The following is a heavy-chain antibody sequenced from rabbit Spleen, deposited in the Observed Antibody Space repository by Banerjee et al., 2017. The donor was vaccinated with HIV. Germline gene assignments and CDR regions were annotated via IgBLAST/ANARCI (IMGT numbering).Heavy chain of an antibody. CDR3: ARDVGTSFSTYGMDL. CDR2: AYAGSSGST. CDR1: GFSFDSGYD. J-gene: IGHJ6*01. Sequence: QSLEESGGGLVKPGAFLTLTCKASGFSFDSGYDMCWVRQAPGKGLEWVACAYAGSSGSTYSATWAKGRFTISKTSSTTVTLQMTSLTAADTATYFCARDVGTSFSTYGMDLWGPGTLVTVS. D-gene: IGHD8-1*01. V-gene: IGHV1S40*01.